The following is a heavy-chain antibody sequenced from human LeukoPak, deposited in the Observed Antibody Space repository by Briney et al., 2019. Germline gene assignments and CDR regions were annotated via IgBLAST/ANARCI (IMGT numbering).Heavy chain of an antibody. CDR2: INSDGSST. D-gene: IGHD6-19*01. V-gene: IGHV3-74*01. J-gene: IGHJ4*02. Sequence: GRSLRLSCAASGFTFSSYWMHWVRQAPGKGLVWVSRINSDGSSTSYADSVKGRFTISRDNAKNTLYLQMNSLRAEDTAVYYCALDSSGWYYFDYWGQGTLVTVSS. CDR3: ALDSSGWYYFDY. CDR1: GFTFSSYW.